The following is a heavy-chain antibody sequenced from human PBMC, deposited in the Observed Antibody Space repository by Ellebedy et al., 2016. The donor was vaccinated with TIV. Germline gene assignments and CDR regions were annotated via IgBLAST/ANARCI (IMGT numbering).Heavy chain of an antibody. CDR1: GFTFSRYA. Sequence: PGGSLRLSCAASGFTFSRYAMSWVRQAPGKGLEWVSGFFCSGGGISYADSVKGRFTIARGNSTSMVHLQMNSLRPEDTAVYYCAKDRTSGDGYWVFDQWGQGTLVTVSS. D-gene: IGHD5-18*01. CDR2: FFCSGGGI. J-gene: IGHJ4*02. CDR3: AKDRTSGDGYWVFDQ. V-gene: IGHV3-23*01.